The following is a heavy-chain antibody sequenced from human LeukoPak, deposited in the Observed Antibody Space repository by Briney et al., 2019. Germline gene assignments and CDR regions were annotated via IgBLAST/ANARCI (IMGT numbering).Heavy chain of an antibody. Sequence: GGTLRLSCAASGFTFSSYEMNWVRQAPEKGLEWVSYISSSGSTIYYADSVKGRFTISRDNAKNSLYLQMNSLRAEDTAVYYCAELGITMIGGVWGKGTTVTISS. V-gene: IGHV3-48*03. CDR1: GFTFSSYE. CDR3: AELGITMIGGV. CDR2: ISSSGSTI. D-gene: IGHD3-10*02. J-gene: IGHJ6*04.